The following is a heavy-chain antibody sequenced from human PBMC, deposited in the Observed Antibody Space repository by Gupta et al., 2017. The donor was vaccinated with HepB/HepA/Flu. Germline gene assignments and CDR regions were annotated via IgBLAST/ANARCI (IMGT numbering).Heavy chain of an antibody. V-gene: IGHV4-59*01. CDR1: GASISRYY. CDR2: ISYSGST. D-gene: IGHD1-7*01. J-gene: IGHJ4*02. CDR3: ARDPGTTSFDY. Sequence: QVQLQESGPGLVKPSETLSLTCTVSGASISRYYWNWFRQPPGRALEWIAFISYSGSTNYNPSLKSRVTLSVDTSKNQVSLKVRSVTAADTAVYYCARDPGTTSFDYWGQGTLVTVSS.